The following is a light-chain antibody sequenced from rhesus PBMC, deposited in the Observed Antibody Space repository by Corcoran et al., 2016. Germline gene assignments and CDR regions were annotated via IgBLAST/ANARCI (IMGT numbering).Light chain of an antibody. CDR1: QSISSW. CDR2: KAS. J-gene: IGKJ1*01. Sequence: DIQMTQSPSSLSASVGDTVTITCRASQSISSWLAWYQQKPGKAPKLRIYKASTLQSGVPSRFTGNGSGTDFTLTISSLQSEDFATYYCQQYSSSPWTFGQGTKVEIK. V-gene: IGKV1-22*01. CDR3: QQYSSSPWT.